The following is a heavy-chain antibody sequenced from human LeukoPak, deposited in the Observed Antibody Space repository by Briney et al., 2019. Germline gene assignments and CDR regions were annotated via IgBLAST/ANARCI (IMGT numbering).Heavy chain of an antibody. D-gene: IGHD5-12*01. CDR2: ISSSSSYI. CDR3: ARETPSSGYDY. J-gene: IGHJ4*02. Sequence: PGGSLRLSCAASGFTFSSYSMNWVRQAPGKGLEWVSSISSSSSYIYYADSVKGRFIISRDNAKNSLYLQMNRLRAEDTAVYYCARETPSSGYDYWGQGTLVTVSS. V-gene: IGHV3-21*01. CDR1: GFTFSSYS.